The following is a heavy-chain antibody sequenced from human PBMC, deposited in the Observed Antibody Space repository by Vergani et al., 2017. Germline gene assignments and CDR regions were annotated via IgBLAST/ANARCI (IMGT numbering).Heavy chain of an antibody. CDR2: ISGSSSYV. J-gene: IGHJ4*02. Sequence: EVQLVESGGGLVKPGGSLRLSCAASGFSFSSYSMNWVRQVQGKGLEWVASISGSSSYVFYRDSVEGRFTITRDNAKKSVYLQMNSLRAEDTAMYFCARGLWDCTHIRCSPPSYWGQGTQVTVSS. CDR1: GFSFSSYS. CDR3: ARGLWDCTHIRCSPPSY. D-gene: IGHD2-8*01. V-gene: IGHV3-21*02.